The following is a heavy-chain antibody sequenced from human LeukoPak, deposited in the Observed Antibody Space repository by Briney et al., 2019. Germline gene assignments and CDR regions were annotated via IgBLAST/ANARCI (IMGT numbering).Heavy chain of an antibody. CDR3: ARNDFGAGSYHGY. D-gene: IGHD3-10*01. Sequence: SETLSLTCTVSGCSISFYYWSWIRQPPGKGLEWIGNIYYSGNTNYNPSLKSRVTISVETSKNQFSLNLSSVTAADTAVYYCARNDFGAGSYHGYWGQGTLVTVSS. V-gene: IGHV4-59*01. J-gene: IGHJ4*02. CDR2: IYYSGNT. CDR1: GCSISFYY.